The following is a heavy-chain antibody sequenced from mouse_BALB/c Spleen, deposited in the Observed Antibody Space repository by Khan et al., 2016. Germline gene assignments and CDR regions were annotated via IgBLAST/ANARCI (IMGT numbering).Heavy chain of an antibody. D-gene: IGHD2-14*01. CDR3: ARDRYDY. V-gene: IGHV5-17*02. Sequence: EVELVESGGGLVQPGGSRKLSCAASGFTFSSFGMHWVRQAPEKGLEWVAYISSDSSTKYYADTVKGRFTISRDNPKNTLFLQMTSLGSEDTAIFYCARDRYDYWGQGTTLTVSS. CDR1: GFTFSSFG. CDR2: ISSDSSTK. J-gene: IGHJ2*01.